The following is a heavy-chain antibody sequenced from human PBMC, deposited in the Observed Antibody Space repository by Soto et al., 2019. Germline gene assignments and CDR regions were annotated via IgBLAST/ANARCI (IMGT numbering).Heavy chain of an antibody. CDR1: GGSVSNKTYY. CDR2: VYYSGTT. V-gene: IGHV4-61*01. D-gene: IGHD4-17*01. Sequence: SETLSLTCSVSGGSVSNKTYYWSWIRQPPGKRLEWIGYVYYSGTTNYNPSLKSRVTMSVDLSKNQFSLRLSSVTTADTALYYCARTTAVPNTLRSRYFFDYWGQGTLVTVSS. J-gene: IGHJ4*02. CDR3: ARTTAVPNTLRSRYFFDY.